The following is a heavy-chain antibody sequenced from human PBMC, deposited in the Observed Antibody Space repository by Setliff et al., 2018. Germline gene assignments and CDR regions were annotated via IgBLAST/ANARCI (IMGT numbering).Heavy chain of an antibody. CDR3: ASSSGSSSNDAFDI. CDR1: GSRFSSHW. V-gene: IGHV5-51*01. CDR2: IYPGDSDT. Sequence: GESLTPSCKGSGSRFSSHWIGWVRQMPGEGLEWVGIIYPGDSDTRNSPSFPGPVTISADKSISTAYLQGSSLKASDTAMYYCASSSGSSSNDAFDIWGQGTTVTVSS. D-gene: IGHD1-26*01. J-gene: IGHJ3*02.